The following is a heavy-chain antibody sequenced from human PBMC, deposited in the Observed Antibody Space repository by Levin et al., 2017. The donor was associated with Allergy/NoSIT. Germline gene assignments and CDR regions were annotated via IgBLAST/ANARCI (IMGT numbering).Heavy chain of an antibody. Sequence: SVKVSCKASGGTFSSYAISWVRQAPGQGLEWMGRIIPILGIANYAQKFQGRVTITADKSTSTAYMELSSLRSEDTAVYYCSLAATIDAFDIWGQGTMVTVSS. D-gene: IGHD1-1*01. J-gene: IGHJ3*02. CDR2: IIPILGIA. CDR3: SLAATIDAFDI. CDR1: GGTFSSYA. V-gene: IGHV1-69*04.